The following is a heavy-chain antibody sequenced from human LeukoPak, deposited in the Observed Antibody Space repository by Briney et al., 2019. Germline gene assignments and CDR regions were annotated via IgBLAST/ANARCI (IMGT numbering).Heavy chain of an antibody. CDR2: IIPIFGTA. Sequence: SVKVSCKASGGTFSSYAISWVRQAPGQGLEWMGGIIPIFGTANYAQKFQGRVTITADKSTSTAYMELSSLRSEDTAVYYCARDSSSSLFDYYYYYVDVWGKGTTVTVSS. D-gene: IGHD6-6*01. J-gene: IGHJ6*03. V-gene: IGHV1-69*06. CDR1: GGTFSSYA. CDR3: ARDSSSSLFDYYYYYVDV.